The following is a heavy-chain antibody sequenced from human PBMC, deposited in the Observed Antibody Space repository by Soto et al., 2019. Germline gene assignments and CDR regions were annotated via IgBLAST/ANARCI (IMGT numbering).Heavy chain of an antibody. CDR3: ARPRGPMTTVTSGNWFDP. D-gene: IGHD4-17*01. CDR2: IYYSGST. J-gene: IGHJ5*02. Sequence: SETLSLTCTVSGGSISSSSYYWGWIRQPPGKGLEWIGSIYYSGSTYYNPSLRSRVTISVDTSKNQFSLKLSSVTAADTAVYYCARPRGPMTTVTSGNWFDPWGQGTLVTVSS. V-gene: IGHV4-39*01. CDR1: GGSISSSSYY.